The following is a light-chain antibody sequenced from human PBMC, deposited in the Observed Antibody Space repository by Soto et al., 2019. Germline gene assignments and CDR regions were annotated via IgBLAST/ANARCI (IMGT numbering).Light chain of an antibody. V-gene: IGLV2-11*01. J-gene: IGLJ1*01. Sequence: QSVLTQPRSVSGSPGQSVSISCTGTSSDVGRYSYVSWYQQHPGKAPKLMIYDVSERPSGVPDRFSGSKSGNTASLTISGLQAEDEADYYCCSYAGTSTAVFGTGTTVTVL. CDR2: DVS. CDR1: SSDVGRYSY. CDR3: CSYAGTSTAV.